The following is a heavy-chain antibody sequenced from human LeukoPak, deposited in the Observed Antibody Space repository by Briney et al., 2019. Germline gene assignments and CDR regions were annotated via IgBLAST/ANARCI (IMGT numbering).Heavy chain of an antibody. J-gene: IGHJ6*02. CDR2: IYYSGSA. CDR1: GGSISGYY. V-gene: IGHV4-59*01. CDR3: ARDQGIAVAGRRYYGMDV. Sequence: SETLPLTCTVSGGSISGYYWTWIRQPPGKGLEWIGYIYYSGSAYYNPSLKSRVAMSVDTSKNQFSLKLSSVSTADTAVYYCARDQGIAVAGRRYYGMDVWGHGTTVTVSS. D-gene: IGHD6-19*01.